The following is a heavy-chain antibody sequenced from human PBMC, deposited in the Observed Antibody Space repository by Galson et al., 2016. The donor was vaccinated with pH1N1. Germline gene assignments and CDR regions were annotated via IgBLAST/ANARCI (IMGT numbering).Heavy chain of an antibody. V-gene: IGHV4-61*10. J-gene: IGHJ6*02. CDR3: VRVNGDREGFGYHYGLDD. CDR1: GGSISSDSDY. Sequence: ETLSLTCTVSGGSISSDSDYWNWIRQPAGKGLEWIGRVSGTGSTNYNPSLKSRVTISIDTSKNQFSLKVTSVTTADTAVYYCVRVNGDREGFGYHYGLDDWGQGTTVTVSS. D-gene: IGHD2-21*02. CDR2: VSGTGST.